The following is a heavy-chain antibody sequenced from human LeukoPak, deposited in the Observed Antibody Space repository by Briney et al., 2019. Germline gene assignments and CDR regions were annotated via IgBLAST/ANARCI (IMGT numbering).Heavy chain of an antibody. CDR2: IKQDGSEK. CDR3: ARDISWFGEFHYYMDV. CDR1: GFTFSSSW. D-gene: IGHD3-10*01. Sequence: GGSLRLSCAASGFTFSSSWMSWVRQAPGKGLEWVANIKQDGSEKYYVDSVKGRFTISRDNAKNSLYLQMNSLRAEDTAVYYCARDISWFGEFHYYMDVCDEGTTVTVS. V-gene: IGHV3-7*01. J-gene: IGHJ6*03.